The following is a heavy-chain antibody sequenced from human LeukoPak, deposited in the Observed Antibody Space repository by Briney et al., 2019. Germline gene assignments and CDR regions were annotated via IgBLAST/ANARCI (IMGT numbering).Heavy chain of an antibody. D-gene: IGHD5-24*01. Sequence: SETLSLTCTVSGGSISSGDYYWSWIRQPPGKGLEWIGYIYYSGSTYYNPSLKSRVTISVDTSKNQFSLKLSSVTAADTAVYYCARGLEVEMARYYFDYWGQGTLVTVSS. CDR3: ARGLEVEMARYYFDY. CDR2: IYYSGST. V-gene: IGHV4-30-4*01. J-gene: IGHJ4*02. CDR1: GGSISSGDYY.